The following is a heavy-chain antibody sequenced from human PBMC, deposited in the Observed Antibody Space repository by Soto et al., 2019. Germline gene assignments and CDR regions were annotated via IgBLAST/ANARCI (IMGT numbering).Heavy chain of an antibody. CDR1: GFTFSSYS. Sequence: PGGSLRLSCAASGFTFSSYSMNWVRQAPGKGLEWVSSSSSSSTYIYYADSVKGRFTISRDNSKNTLYLQMNSLRAEDTAVYYCAKENGYSSGWFEFDYWGQGTLVTVSS. J-gene: IGHJ4*02. CDR2: SSSSSTYI. D-gene: IGHD6-13*01. V-gene: IGHV3-21*04. CDR3: AKENGYSSGWFEFDY.